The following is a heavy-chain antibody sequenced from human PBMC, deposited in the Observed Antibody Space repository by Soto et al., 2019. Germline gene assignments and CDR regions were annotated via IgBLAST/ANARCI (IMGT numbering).Heavy chain of an antibody. CDR2: VLPMSGRT. CDR1: GDSFSTYV. CDR3: ARGKPTGDRED. V-gene: IGHV1-69*01. D-gene: IGHD7-27*01. J-gene: IGHJ4*02. Sequence: QVHLEQSGAEVKKPGSSVKVSCKASGDSFSTYVITWVRQAPGQGLEWVGGVLPMSGRTIYAQKFQDRVTIIADDSTSTAYMELTSLTSEDTAVYYCARGKPTGDREDLGQGTLVLVSS.